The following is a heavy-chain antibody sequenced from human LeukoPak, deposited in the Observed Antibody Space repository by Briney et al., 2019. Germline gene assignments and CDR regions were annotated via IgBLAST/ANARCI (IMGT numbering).Heavy chain of an antibody. CDR2: ISGSDGTT. D-gene: IGHD1-26*01. CDR1: GFTFSSYA. Sequence: GGSLRLSCAASGFTFSSYAMSWLRQAPGKGLEWVSAISGSDGTTYYADSVKGRFTISRDNSKYTLSLQMNSLRAEDTAVYYCARDLGWAHLTHFDYWGQGTLVTVSS. V-gene: IGHV3-23*01. J-gene: IGHJ4*02. CDR3: ARDLGWAHLTHFDY.